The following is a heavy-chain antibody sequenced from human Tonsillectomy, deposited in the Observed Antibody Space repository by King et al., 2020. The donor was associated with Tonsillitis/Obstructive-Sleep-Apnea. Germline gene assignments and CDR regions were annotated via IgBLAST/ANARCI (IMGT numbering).Heavy chain of an antibody. D-gene: IGHD5-18*01. CDR2: IYHSGST. V-gene: IGHV4-30-2*01. CDR1: CGSISSGGYS. J-gene: IGHJ4*02. Sequence: QLQESGSGLVKPSQTLSLTCAVSCGSISSGGYSWSWIRQPPGKGLEWIGYIYHSGSTYYNPSLKSRVTISVDRSKNQFSLKLSSVTAADTAVYYCARAGYSYDFDYWGQGTLVTVSS. CDR3: ARAGYSYDFDY.